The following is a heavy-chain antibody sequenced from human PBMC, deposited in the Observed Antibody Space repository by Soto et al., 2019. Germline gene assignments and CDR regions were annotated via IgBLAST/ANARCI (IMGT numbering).Heavy chain of an antibody. CDR3: ARGAKTYYYGSGSYYDNWFDP. V-gene: IGHV1-2*02. Sequence: GASVKVSCRASGYTFTGYYMHWVRQAPGQGLEWMGWINPNSGGTNYAQKFQGRVTMTRDTSISTAYMELSRLRSDDTAVYYCARGAKTYYYGSGSYYDNWFDPWGQGTLVTVSS. J-gene: IGHJ5*02. CDR2: INPNSGGT. CDR1: GYTFTGYY. D-gene: IGHD3-10*01.